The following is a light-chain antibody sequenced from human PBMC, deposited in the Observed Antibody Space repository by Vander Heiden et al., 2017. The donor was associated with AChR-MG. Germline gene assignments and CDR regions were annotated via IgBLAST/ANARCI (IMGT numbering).Light chain of an antibody. Sequence: DIQITQSPSSLSASVGDRVTITCPASQSIGSYLYWDQYQPGKAHKPLIYAAASLQSGVPSTFSGSGAATEFTLTIISLQPEDFATYYCQQSYSTLFSTFGQGTRLEIK. V-gene: IGKV1-39*01. CDR1: QSIGSY. CDR3: QQSYSTLFST. J-gene: IGKJ2*01. CDR2: AAA.